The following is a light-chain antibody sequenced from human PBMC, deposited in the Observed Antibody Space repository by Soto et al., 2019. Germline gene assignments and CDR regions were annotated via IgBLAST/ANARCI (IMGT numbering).Light chain of an antibody. CDR2: ATS. CDR1: QSVSSN. J-gene: IGKJ4*01. Sequence: EIVMTQSPATLSVSPGERASLSCRASQSVSSNLAWYQQKPGQTPRLLIYATSTRATGIPARFSGSGSGTEFILTISSLQSEDFAVYYCQHYNNWPLTFGGGTKVEIK. V-gene: IGKV3-15*01. CDR3: QHYNNWPLT.